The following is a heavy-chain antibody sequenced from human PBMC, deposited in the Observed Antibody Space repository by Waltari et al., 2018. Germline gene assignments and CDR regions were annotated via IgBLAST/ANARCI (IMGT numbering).Heavy chain of an antibody. J-gene: IGHJ4*02. V-gene: IGHV1-18*01. CDR1: GYTFTTYG. Sequence: QVQLVQSGAEVKSPGASVKVSCKASGYTFTTYGISWVRQAPGQGLEWMGWISGYNGNTNYAQKLQGRVTMTTDTSTSTAYMALRSLRSDDTALYYCSRDVERYSSGWYHFDYWGQGTLVTVSS. CDR2: ISGYNGNT. CDR3: SRDVERYSSGWYHFDY. D-gene: IGHD6-19*01.